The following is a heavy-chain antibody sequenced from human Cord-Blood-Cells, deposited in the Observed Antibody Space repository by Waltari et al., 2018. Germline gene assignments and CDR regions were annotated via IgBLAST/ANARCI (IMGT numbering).Heavy chain of an antibody. D-gene: IGHD3-3*01. V-gene: IGHV1-2*02. Sequence: QVQLVQSGAEVKKPGASVKVSCKASGYTFTGYYMHWVRQAPGQGLEWMGWMNPNSGGTNDSHKFQGRGTMTRDTSISTAYMELSSLRSDDTAVYYCARDYEGYYFDYWGQGTLVTVSS. CDR1: GYTFTGYY. CDR3: ARDYEGYYFDY. CDR2: MNPNSGGT. J-gene: IGHJ4*02.